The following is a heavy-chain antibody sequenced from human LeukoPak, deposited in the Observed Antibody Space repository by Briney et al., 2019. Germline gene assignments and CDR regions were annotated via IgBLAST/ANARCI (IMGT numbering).Heavy chain of an antibody. D-gene: IGHD5-18*01. J-gene: IGHJ4*02. CDR2: IWYDGSNK. CDR3: AAADERGYSYGHITY. Sequence: GGSLRLSCAASGFTFSSHGMHWVRQAPGEGLEWVAVIWYDGSNKYYADSVKGRFTISRDNSKNTLYLQMNSLRAEDTAVYYCAAADERGYSYGHITYWGQGTLVTVSS. CDR1: GFTFSSHG. V-gene: IGHV3-33*01.